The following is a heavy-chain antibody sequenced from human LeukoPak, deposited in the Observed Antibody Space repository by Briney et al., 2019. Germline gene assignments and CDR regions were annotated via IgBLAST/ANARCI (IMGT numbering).Heavy chain of an antibody. CDR2: ISWNSGSI. V-gene: IGHV3-9*01. Sequence: GGSLRLPCAASGFTLDDYAVHWVRQAPGKGLEWVSGISWNSGSIGYADSVKGRFTISRDNARNSLYLQMNRLRAEDTAVYYCAGEGPQWLDAYWGQGTLVTVSS. J-gene: IGHJ4*02. D-gene: IGHD6-19*01. CDR1: GFTLDDYA. CDR3: AGEGPQWLDAY.